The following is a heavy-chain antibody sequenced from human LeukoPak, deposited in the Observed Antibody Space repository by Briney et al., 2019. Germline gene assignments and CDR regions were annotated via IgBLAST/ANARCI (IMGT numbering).Heavy chain of an antibody. CDR2: ISYDGSSK. V-gene: IGHV3-30*04. D-gene: IGHD5-18*01. J-gene: IGHJ3*02. CDR1: GFTFSNYA. CDR3: ARARSSYGYGDAFDI. Sequence: GGSLRLSCAASGFTFSNYAMSWVRQAPGKGLEWVAVISYDGSSKYYADSVKGRFTISRDNSKNTLYLQMNSLRAEDTAVYYCARARSSYGYGDAFDIWGQGTMVTVSS.